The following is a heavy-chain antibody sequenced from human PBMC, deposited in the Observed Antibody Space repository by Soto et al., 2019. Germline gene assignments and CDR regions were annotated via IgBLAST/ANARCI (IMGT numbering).Heavy chain of an antibody. J-gene: IGHJ4*02. CDR1: GGTFSSYA. Sequence: QVQLVQSGAEVKKPGSSVKVSCKASGGTFSSYAISWVRQAPGQGLEWMGGIIPIFGTANYAQKFQGRVTITADESTSTAYMERSSLRSEDTAVYYCARDSGSISSSPDYFDYWGQGTLVTVSS. D-gene: IGHD6-6*01. V-gene: IGHV1-69*01. CDR2: IIPIFGTA. CDR3: ARDSGSISSSPDYFDY.